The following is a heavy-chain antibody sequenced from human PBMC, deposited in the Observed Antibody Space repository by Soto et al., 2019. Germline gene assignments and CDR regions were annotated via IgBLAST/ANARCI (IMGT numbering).Heavy chain of an antibody. D-gene: IGHD5-18*01. Sequence: GGSLRLSCAASGFTFSSYGMHWVRQAPGKGLEWVAVISYDGSNKYYADSVKGRFTISRDNSKNTLYLQMNSLRAEDTAVYYCAKAGGDSYGPNYYYYYGMDVWGQGTTVTVSS. CDR3: AKAGGDSYGPNYYYYYGMDV. CDR2: ISYDGSNK. CDR1: GFTFSSYG. J-gene: IGHJ6*02. V-gene: IGHV3-30*18.